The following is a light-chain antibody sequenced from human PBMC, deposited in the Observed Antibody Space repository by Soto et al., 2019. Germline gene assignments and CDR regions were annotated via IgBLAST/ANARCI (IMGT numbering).Light chain of an antibody. CDR2: DAS. V-gene: IGKV1-5*01. Sequence: DIQMTQSPSTLSASVGDKVTVTCRARQNIRSRLAWYQQKPGKAPNLLISDASSLESRVPSRFSGSGSGTEFSLTISSLQPDDVATYYCQQYNSYSPFTFGPGTKVDIK. CDR1: QNIRSR. J-gene: IGKJ3*01. CDR3: QQYNSYSPFT.